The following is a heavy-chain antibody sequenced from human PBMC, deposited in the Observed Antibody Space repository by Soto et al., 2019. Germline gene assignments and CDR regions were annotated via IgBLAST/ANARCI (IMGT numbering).Heavy chain of an antibody. D-gene: IGHD2-15*01. CDR1: GYTCTSYD. V-gene: IGHV1-8*01. Sequence: ASVKVSCKASGYTCTSYDINWVRQATGQGLEWRGWMNPNSGNTGYAQKFQGRVTMTRNTSISTAYMELSSLRSEDTAVYYCARGYCSGGSCYSGNWFDPWGQGTLVTVSS. J-gene: IGHJ5*02. CDR3: ARGYCSGGSCYSGNWFDP. CDR2: MNPNSGNT.